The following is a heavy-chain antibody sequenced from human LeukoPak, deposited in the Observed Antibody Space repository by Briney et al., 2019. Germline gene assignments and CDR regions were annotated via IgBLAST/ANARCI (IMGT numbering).Heavy chain of an antibody. Sequence: PSETLSLTCAVSGYSISSGYYWGWIRQPPGKGLEWIGSTYHSGSTYYNPSLKSRVTISVDTSKNQFSLKLSSVTAADTAVCYCARHRGSSSSGYLFDYWGQGTLVTVSS. CDR1: GYSISSGYY. CDR3: ARHRGSSSSGYLFDY. CDR2: TYHSGST. J-gene: IGHJ4*02. D-gene: IGHD6-6*01. V-gene: IGHV4-38-2*01.